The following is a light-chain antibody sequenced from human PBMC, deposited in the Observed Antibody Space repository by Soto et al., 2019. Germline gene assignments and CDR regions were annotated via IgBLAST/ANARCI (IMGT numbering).Light chain of an antibody. CDR1: SSDVGGYNY. CDR3: TSDASSSTHV. V-gene: IGLV2-14*01. Sequence: QSALTQPASVSGSPGQSITISCTGTSSDVGGYNYVSCYQQHPDKSPILMIYDVLNRPSVVSQRFSGSTAGNTAPLIISGLPAEDEAYYYCTSDASSSTHVFGGGTKLTVL. J-gene: IGLJ2*01. CDR2: DVL.